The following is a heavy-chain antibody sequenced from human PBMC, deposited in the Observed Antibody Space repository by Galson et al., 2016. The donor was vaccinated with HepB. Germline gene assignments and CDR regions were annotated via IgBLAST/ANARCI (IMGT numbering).Heavy chain of an antibody. J-gene: IGHJ4*02. CDR1: GFTFTSHW. D-gene: IGHD3-22*01. Sequence: SLRLSCAASGFTFTSHWMHWVRQAPGKGLVWVSRINSDGSSTKYADSVKGRFTISRDNAKNTLYLQMNSLRAEDTAVYYCARDGSGYDMWYWGQGTLVTVSS. CDR2: INSDGSST. V-gene: IGHV3-74*03. CDR3: ARDGSGYDMWY.